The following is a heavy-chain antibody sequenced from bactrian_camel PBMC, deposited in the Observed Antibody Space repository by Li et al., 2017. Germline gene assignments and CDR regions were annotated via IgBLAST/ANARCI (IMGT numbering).Heavy chain of an antibody. V-gene: IGHV3S1*01. CDR1: GYTSFIDC. CDR3: AATSPVKLGDPLNSRRYTY. CDR2: HYTGTATT. Sequence: VQLVESGGGSVQAGGSLKLSCTYSGYTSFIDCMGWFRQAPGQERAAVAAHYTGTATTYVADSVKGRFTISQDNAKNTVNLQTNSLKPEDTAMYYCAATSPVKLGDPLNSRRYTYWGQGTQVTVS. J-gene: IGHJ4*01.